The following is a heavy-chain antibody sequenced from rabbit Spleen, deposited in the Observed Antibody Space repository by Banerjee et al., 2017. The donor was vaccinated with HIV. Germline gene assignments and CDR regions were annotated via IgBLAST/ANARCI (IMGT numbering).Heavy chain of an antibody. CDR2: IYTGSIDST. CDR1: GFSFSSSDY. CDR3: ARGSAAMTMVITGYYFNL. J-gene: IGHJ4*01. V-gene: IGHV1S40*01. D-gene: IGHD2-1*01. Sequence: QSLEESGGDLVKPGASLTLTCTASGFSFSSSDYMCWVRQAPGKGLEWIACIYTGSIDSTVYATWAKGRFTISKTSSTTVTLQMTSLTAADTATYFCARGSAAMTMVITGYYFNLWGQGTLVTVS.